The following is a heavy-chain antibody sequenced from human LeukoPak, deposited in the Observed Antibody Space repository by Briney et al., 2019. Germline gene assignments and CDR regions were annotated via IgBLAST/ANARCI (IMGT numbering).Heavy chain of an antibody. CDR2: MNPINGDT. J-gene: IGHJ4*02. D-gene: IGHD4-17*01. Sequence: GASVKVSCRASGYTFTGYYMHWVRQAPGQGLEWMGWMNPINGDTMYPQIFQGRVTMTRDTSISTAYMELTGLTSDDTAVYYCASRSSTVAKFPFHYWGQGTLVTVSS. CDR1: GYTFTGYY. CDR3: ASRSSTVAKFPFHY. V-gene: IGHV1-2*02.